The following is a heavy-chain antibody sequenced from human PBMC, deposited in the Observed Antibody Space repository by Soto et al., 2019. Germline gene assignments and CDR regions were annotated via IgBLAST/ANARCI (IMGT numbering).Heavy chain of an antibody. CDR1: GASFTGYY. CDR2: VSHSGTA. V-gene: IGHV4-34*01. D-gene: IGHD2-15*01. CDR3: ARYGGTAIWYFDI. Sequence: QVRLQQWGAGLLKPSETLSLTCAVYGASFTGYYWTWLRQSPGKGLEWIGEVSHSGTAKYNPSLKSRVTISLDTSKSQVSLELTSVTAADTAVYYCARYGGTAIWYFDIWGRGTSVSVSS. J-gene: IGHJ2*01.